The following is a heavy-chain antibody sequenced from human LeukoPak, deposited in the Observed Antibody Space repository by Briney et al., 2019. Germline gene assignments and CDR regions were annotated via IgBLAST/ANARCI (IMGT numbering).Heavy chain of an antibody. CDR1: GFTFSSYG. CDR2: ISYDGSNK. Sequence: PGRSLRLSCAASGFTFSSYGMHWVRQAPGKGLEWVAVISYDGSNKYYADSVKGRFTISRDNAKNSLYLQMNSLRAEDTAVYYCARRSVAGTFYYYYYMDVWGKGTTVTVSS. CDR3: ARRSVAGTFYYYYYMDV. D-gene: IGHD6-19*01. V-gene: IGHV3-30*03. J-gene: IGHJ6*03.